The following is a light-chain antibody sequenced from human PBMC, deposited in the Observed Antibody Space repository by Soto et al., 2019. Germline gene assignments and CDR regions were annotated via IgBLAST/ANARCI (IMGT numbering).Light chain of an antibody. CDR2: KAS. CDR3: QQHISYPRT. J-gene: IGKJ1*01. Sequence: DIQMTQSPSTLSASVGDRVIITCRASQRLTNELVWYQQKPGKAPNLLIYKASNLASGVPLRFSGSGYGTEFSITISSLQPEDFATYYCQQHISYPRTFGQGTKVEIK. CDR1: QRLTNE. V-gene: IGKV1-5*03.